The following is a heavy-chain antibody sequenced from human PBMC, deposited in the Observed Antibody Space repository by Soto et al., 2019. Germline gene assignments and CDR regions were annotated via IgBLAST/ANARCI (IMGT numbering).Heavy chain of an antibody. J-gene: IGHJ4*01. D-gene: IGHD1-26*01. CDR3: ARDSGKTAHFDY. Sequence: EVQLVESGGGLVQPGGSQRLSCAASGFTFSDHYMDWVRQAPGKGLEWVGRIRNKANRYTTDYAGSVKVRFTISRDDSKVSMYLQMTGLKAEDTAIYCRARDSGKTAHFDYWCHGTLATVSS. CDR2: IRNKANRYTT. V-gene: IGHV3-72*01. CDR1: GFTFSDHY.